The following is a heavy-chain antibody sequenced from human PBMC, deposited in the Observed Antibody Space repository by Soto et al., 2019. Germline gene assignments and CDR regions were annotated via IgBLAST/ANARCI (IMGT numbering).Heavy chain of an antibody. Sequence: PSETLSLTCTVSGGSISSGGYYWRWVRQHPGKGLEWIGYIYYSGSTYYNPSLKSRVTISVDTSKNQFSLKLSSVTAADTAVYYCARSSRLLLGPDYWGQGTLVTVSS. D-gene: IGHD1-26*01. CDR2: IYYSGST. J-gene: IGHJ4*02. V-gene: IGHV4-31*03. CDR1: GGSISSGGYY. CDR3: ARSSRLLLGPDY.